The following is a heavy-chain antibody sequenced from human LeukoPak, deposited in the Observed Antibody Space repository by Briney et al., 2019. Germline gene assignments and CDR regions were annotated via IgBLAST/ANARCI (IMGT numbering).Heavy chain of an antibody. Sequence: GWSLRLSCATSGFTFSRHWMSWVRQAQGKGPEWVANIKQDGSERYYVHSVKGRFTISRDNAKNSLYLQMNSRRAEDTAVYYCARDGGHSTDLDYWGQGIPVTVSS. CDR2: IKQDGSER. V-gene: IGHV3-7*01. D-gene: IGHD2-8*02. CDR1: GFTFSRHW. CDR3: ARDGGHSTDLDY. J-gene: IGHJ4*02.